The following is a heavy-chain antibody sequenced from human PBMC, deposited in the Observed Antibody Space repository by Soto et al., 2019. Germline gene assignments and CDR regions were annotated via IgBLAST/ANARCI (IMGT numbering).Heavy chain of an antibody. D-gene: IGHD6-19*01. CDR1: GDSYSISTYS. Sequence: SETLPLTCNMSGDSYSISTYSWSWIRQPPGKALQWIGFIYQSGVTSYNPSLASRVSISLDRSNNQCSLKLKSVTAADTAVYFCAGMPYTSGLRFDPWGPGTLVTVSS. J-gene: IGHJ5*02. V-gene: IGHV4-30-2*01. CDR3: AGMPYTSGLRFDP. CDR2: IYQSGVT.